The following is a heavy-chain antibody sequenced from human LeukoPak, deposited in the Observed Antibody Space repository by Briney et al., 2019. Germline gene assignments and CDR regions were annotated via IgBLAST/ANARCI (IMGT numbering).Heavy chain of an antibody. V-gene: IGHV1-8*03. CDR1: GGTFSSYA. CDR3: ARGNRYCSSTSCYSFDY. Sequence: ASVKVSCKASGGTFSSYAISWVRQAAGQGLEWMGWMNPNSGDTGYAQKFQGRVTITRNTSISTAYMELSSLRSEDTAVYYCARGNRYCSSTSCYSFDYWGQGTLVTVSS. J-gene: IGHJ4*02. D-gene: IGHD2-2*02. CDR2: MNPNSGDT.